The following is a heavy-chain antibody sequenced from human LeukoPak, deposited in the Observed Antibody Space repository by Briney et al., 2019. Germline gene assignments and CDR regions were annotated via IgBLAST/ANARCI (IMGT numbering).Heavy chain of an antibody. D-gene: IGHD5/OR15-5a*01. CDR3: TRLLTVYGH. CDR2: IRSKANSYAT. CDR1: GYTFTGYG. J-gene: IGHJ4*02. Sequence: AASVKVSCKASGYTFTGYGISWVRQASGKGLEWVGRIRSKANSYATAYAASVKGRFTISRDDSKNTAYLQMNSLKTEDTAVYYCTRLLTVYGHWGQGTLVTVSS. V-gene: IGHV3-73*01.